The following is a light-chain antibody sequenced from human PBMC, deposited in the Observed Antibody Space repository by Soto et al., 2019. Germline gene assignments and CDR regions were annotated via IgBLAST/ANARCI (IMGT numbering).Light chain of an antibody. CDR1: QSLLHSNGYNY. CDR3: QQYKNWPL. J-gene: IGKJ5*01. V-gene: IGKV3-15*01. CDR2: GAS. Sequence: DIVMTQSPLSLPVTPGEPASISCRSSQSLLHSNGYNYLDWYQQKPGQAPRLLLYGASTRATGIPVRFSGSGFGTEFTLTISSLQSEDFAVYYCQQYKNWPLFGQGTRLEI.